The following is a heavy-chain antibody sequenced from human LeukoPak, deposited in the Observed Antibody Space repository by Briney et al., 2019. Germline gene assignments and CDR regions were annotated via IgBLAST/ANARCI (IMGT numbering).Heavy chain of an antibody. V-gene: IGHV4-30-4*07. CDR2: TYYSGST. CDR3: ARNHYDSDILSAFDI. Sequence: SETLSLTCAVSGGSISSGANSWSWLRQPPGKGLEWIGYTYYSGSTYYNPSLKSRVTISVDTSKNPFSLELSSVTAADTAVYYCARNHYDSDILSAFDIWGQGTMVTVSS. CDR1: GGSISSGANS. J-gene: IGHJ3*02. D-gene: IGHD3-22*01.